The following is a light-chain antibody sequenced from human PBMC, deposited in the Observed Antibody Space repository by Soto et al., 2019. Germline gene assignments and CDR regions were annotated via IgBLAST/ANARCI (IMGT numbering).Light chain of an antibody. Sequence: EIVMTQSPATLSVSPGERATLSCRASQSVSSNLAWYQQKPGQDPRLLIYGASTRATGIPARFSGSGSGTEVTLTISSLQSEDFAVYYCQQDNNWPPWTFGQGTKLEIK. V-gene: IGKV3-15*01. CDR2: GAS. CDR3: QQDNNWPPWT. CDR1: QSVSSN. J-gene: IGKJ2*02.